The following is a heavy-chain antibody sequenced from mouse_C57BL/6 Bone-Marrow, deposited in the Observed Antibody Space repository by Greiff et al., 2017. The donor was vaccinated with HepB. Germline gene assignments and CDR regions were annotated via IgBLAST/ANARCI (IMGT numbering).Heavy chain of an antibody. CDR3: ARYGSIYVEGYALDF. D-gene: IGHD2-13*01. Sequence: EVKVVESGGGLVQPGGSLSLSCAASGFTFTDYYMTWVRQPPGKALEWLGFIRNKANGYTTEYSVSVKGRFTISRDNSQSILYLQMNALRAEDSATYYCARYGSIYVEGYALDFGGQGTAVTVTS. CDR1: GFTFTDYY. J-gene: IGHJ4*01. CDR2: IRNKANGYTT. V-gene: IGHV7-3*01.